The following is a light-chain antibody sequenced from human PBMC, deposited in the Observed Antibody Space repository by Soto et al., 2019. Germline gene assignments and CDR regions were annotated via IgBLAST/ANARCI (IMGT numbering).Light chain of an antibody. CDR1: QSVSSNY. Sequence: EIVLTQSPGTLSLSPGDRATLSFRASQSVSSNYLAWYQQKPGQAPRLLIYGASSRATGVPDRFTGSGSGTDFTLTISRLEPEDFVMYYCQHYGDSPRRFGQGTKVEI. CDR3: QHYGDSPRR. V-gene: IGKV3-20*01. J-gene: IGKJ1*01. CDR2: GAS.